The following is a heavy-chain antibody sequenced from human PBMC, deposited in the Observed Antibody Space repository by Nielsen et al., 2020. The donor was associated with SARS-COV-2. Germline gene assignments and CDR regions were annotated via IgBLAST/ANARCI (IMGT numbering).Heavy chain of an antibody. CDR1: LYIFTDYH. CDR2: INPYRGGT. Sequence: SVNVSCMASLYIFTDYHIHWVRQAPGQGLEWMGRINPYRGGTNYAQKFQGTVTMTRDASISTVYMELTSDDTAVYYCARARATIFGLVMSYGMDVWGQGTTVTVSS. D-gene: IGHD3/OR15-3a*01. CDR3: ARARATIFGLVMSYGMDV. V-gene: IGHV1-2*06. J-gene: IGHJ6*02.